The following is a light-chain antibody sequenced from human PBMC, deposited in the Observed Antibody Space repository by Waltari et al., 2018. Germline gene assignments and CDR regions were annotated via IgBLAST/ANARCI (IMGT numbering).Light chain of an antibody. V-gene: IGKV1-5*01. CDR2: DAS. CDR1: QSFGGS. J-gene: IGKJ3*01. CDR3: QQYNNFPFT. Sequence: DIQMTQSPSTLSASVGDRVTITCWPSQSFGGSLAWFQQKPGKAPKLLIYDASTLEPGVPSRFSGSGSGTEFTLTVSSLQPDDFATYYCQQYNNFPFTFGPGTTV.